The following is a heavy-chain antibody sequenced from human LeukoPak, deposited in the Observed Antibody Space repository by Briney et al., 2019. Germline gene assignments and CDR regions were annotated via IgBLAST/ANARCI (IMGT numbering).Heavy chain of an antibody. Sequence: GGSLRLSCAASGFAFNKYWMHWVRQAPGKGLVWVSRINGDGSTTSYADSVKGGFTISRDNAKNTLYLQMSSLRAEDTAVYFCATGNYYDSRGYYTFGHWGQGTLVTVSS. CDR3: ATGNYYDSRGYYTFGH. CDR2: INGDGSTT. D-gene: IGHD3-22*01. J-gene: IGHJ4*02. V-gene: IGHV3-74*01. CDR1: GFAFNKYW.